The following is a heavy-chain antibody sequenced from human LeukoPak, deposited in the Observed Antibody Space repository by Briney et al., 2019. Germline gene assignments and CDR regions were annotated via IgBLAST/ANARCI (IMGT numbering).Heavy chain of an antibody. Sequence: PGGSLRLSCSASGFTFRSYAMHWVRQAPGKGLEYVSGVNDNGGTTYYADSVKGRFTISRDNSKNTLSLQMGSLRAEDMAVYYCARVAVAGHFDYWGQGTLVTVSS. CDR1: GFTFRSYA. D-gene: IGHD6-19*01. J-gene: IGHJ4*02. V-gene: IGHV3-64*02. CDR3: ARVAVAGHFDY. CDR2: VNDNGGTT.